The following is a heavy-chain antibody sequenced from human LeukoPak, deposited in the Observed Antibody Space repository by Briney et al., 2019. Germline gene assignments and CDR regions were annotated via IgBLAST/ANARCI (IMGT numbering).Heavy chain of an antibody. D-gene: IGHD6-13*01. CDR3: ARDNPPAAGIYYYGVDV. Sequence: PGGSLRLSCAASGFTFDDYAMHWVRQVPGKGLEWVSLISKNGGRTHYADSVKGRFTISRDNSKNSLYLQMNSLRHEDTALYYCARDNPPAAGIYYYGVDVWGQGTTVTVSS. CDR2: ISKNGGRT. CDR1: GFTFDDYA. V-gene: IGHV3-43*02. J-gene: IGHJ6*02.